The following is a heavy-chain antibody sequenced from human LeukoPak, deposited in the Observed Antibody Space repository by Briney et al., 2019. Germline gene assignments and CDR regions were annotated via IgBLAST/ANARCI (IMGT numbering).Heavy chain of an antibody. CDR1: GSTFTSYG. CDR3: ARETGCGGDCYSLDY. D-gene: IGHD2-21*02. J-gene: IGHJ4*02. CDR2: VSAYNGNT. Sequence: ASGKVSCQASGSTFTSYGISWVRQAPGQGVEGMGWVSAYNGNTNYAQKLQGRVTMTTDTSTSTAYMELRSLRSDDTAVYYCARETGCGGDCYSLDYWGQGTLVTVSS. V-gene: IGHV1-18*01.